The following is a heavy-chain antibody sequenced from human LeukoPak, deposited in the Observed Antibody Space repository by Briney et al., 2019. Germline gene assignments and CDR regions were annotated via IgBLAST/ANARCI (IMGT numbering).Heavy chain of an antibody. CDR1: GFTFSGSA. D-gene: IGHD3-3*01. CDR2: IRSKANSYAT. J-gene: IGHJ4*02. Sequence: GGSLKLSCAASGFTFSGSAMHWVCQASGKGLEWVGRIRSKANSYATAYAASVKGRFTISRDDSKNTAYLQMNSLKTEDTAVYYCTRLEDFWSGYFNFDYWGQGTLVTVSS. V-gene: IGHV3-73*01. CDR3: TRLEDFWSGYFNFDY.